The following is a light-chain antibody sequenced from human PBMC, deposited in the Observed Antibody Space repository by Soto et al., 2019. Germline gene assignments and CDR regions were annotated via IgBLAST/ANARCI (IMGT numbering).Light chain of an antibody. Sequence: VLTQSPATLSLSPGERATLSCRTSQSTTKSLAWYQQKPGQPPRLLIYDASNRATGIPARFSCSGSGTEFTLTISSLEPEDFAIYYCQQRSNRPPFMYSFGQGTNLEIK. V-gene: IGKV3-11*01. CDR3: QQRSNRPPFMYS. J-gene: IGKJ2*03. CDR2: DAS. CDR1: QSTTKS.